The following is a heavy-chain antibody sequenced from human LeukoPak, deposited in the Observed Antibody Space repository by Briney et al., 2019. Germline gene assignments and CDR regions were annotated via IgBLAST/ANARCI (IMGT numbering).Heavy chain of an antibody. J-gene: IGHJ5*02. Sequence: ASVKVSCKASGYTFSLYGISWVRQAPGQGLEWMGWISAYNGNTNYAQKLQGRVTMTTDTSTSTAYMELRSLRFDDTAVYYCARGGGYCSSTSCYTGLIRGWFDPWGQGTLVTVSS. D-gene: IGHD2-2*02. CDR2: ISAYNGNT. CDR1: GYTFSLYG. V-gene: IGHV1-18*01. CDR3: ARGGGYCSSTSCYTGLIRGWFDP.